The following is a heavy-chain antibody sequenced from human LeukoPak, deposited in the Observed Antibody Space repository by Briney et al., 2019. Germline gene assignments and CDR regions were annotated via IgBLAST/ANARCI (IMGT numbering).Heavy chain of an antibody. J-gene: IGHJ4*02. CDR2: IYYSGST. CDR3: VLTFRVVTFPVGY. CDR1: GGSISSSSYY. D-gene: IGHD2-21*02. V-gene: IGHV4-39*07. Sequence: SETLSLTCTVSGGSISSSSYYWGWIRQPPGKGLEWIGSIYYSGSTYYNPSLKSRVTISVDTSKNQFSLKLSSVTAADTAVYYCVLTFRVVTFPVGYWGQGTLVTVSS.